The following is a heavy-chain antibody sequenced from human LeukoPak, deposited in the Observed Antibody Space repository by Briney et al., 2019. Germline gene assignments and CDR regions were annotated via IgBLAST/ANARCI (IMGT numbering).Heavy chain of an antibody. Sequence: GGSLRLSCAASGFIFSGFAMTWVRQAPGKGLEWVSSIGSDYKTHYSDSVKGRFAISRDNSKSTLYLQMNDLRAKDTAVYYCAKDHGSGSYPPYYFDYWGQGTLVTVSS. CDR3: AKDHGSGSYPPYYFDY. J-gene: IGHJ4*02. V-gene: IGHV3-23*01. CDR1: GFIFSGFA. CDR2: IGSDYKT. D-gene: IGHD3-10*01.